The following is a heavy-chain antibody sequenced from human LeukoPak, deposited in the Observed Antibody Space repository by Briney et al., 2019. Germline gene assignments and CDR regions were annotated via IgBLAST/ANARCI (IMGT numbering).Heavy chain of an antibody. V-gene: IGHV4-4*02. D-gene: IGHD2-2*01. CDR2: IYHSGST. CDR1: GGSISSSNW. J-gene: IGHJ4*02. Sequence: SGTLSLTCAVSGGSISSSNWWSWVRQPPGKGLEWIGEIYHSGSTNYNPSLKSRVTISVDKSKNQFSLKLSSATAADTAVYYCASPALNCSSTSCSYYFDYWGQGTLVTVSS. CDR3: ASPALNCSSTSCSYYFDY.